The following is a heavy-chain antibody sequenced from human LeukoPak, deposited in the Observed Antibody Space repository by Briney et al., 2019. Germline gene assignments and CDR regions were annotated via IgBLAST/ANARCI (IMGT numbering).Heavy chain of an antibody. Sequence: GGSLRLSCAASGFTFSSYGMHWVRQAPGKGLEWVAVIWYDGSNKYYADSVKGRFTISRDNSKNTLYLQMNSLRAEDTAVYYCASWEWELGAFDIWGQGTMVTVSS. J-gene: IGHJ3*02. CDR3: ASWEWELGAFDI. V-gene: IGHV3-33*01. CDR2: IWYDGSNK. D-gene: IGHD1-26*01. CDR1: GFTFSSYG.